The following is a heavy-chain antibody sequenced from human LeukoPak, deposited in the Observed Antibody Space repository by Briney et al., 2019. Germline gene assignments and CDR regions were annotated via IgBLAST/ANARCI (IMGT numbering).Heavy chain of an antibody. CDR1: GFTFSSYA. CDR3: ARGSRAYVDTAMGQTY. D-gene: IGHD5-18*01. V-gene: IGHV3-30*04. Sequence: PGRSLRLSCAASGFTFSSYAMHWVRQAPGKGLEWVAVISYDGSNKYYADSMKGRFTISRDNSKNTLYLQMNSLRAEDTAVYYCARGSRAYVDTAMGQTYWGQGTLVTVSS. CDR2: ISYDGSNK. J-gene: IGHJ4*02.